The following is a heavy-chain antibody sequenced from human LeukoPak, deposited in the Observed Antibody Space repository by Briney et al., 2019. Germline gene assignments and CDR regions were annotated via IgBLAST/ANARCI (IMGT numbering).Heavy chain of an antibody. CDR1: GYTFTSYA. V-gene: IGHV7-4-1*02. J-gene: IGHJ4*02. Sequence: ASVKVSCKASGYTFTSYAMNWVRQAPGQGLEWMGWINTNTGNPTYAQGFTGRFVFSLDTSVSTAYLQISSLKAEDTAVYYCARVRVSGVDFGDYDEVFWGQGTLVTVSS. D-gene: IGHD4-17*01. CDR2: INTNTGNP. CDR3: ARVRVSGVDFGDYDEVF.